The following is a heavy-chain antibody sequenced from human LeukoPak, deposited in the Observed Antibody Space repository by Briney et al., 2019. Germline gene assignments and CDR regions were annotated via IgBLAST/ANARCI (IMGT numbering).Heavy chain of an antibody. J-gene: IGHJ6*03. Sequence: SETLSLTCAVYGGSFSGYYWSWIRQPPGKGLEWIGEINHSGSTNYNPSLKSRVTISVDTSKNQFSLKLSSVTAADTAVCYCARLGSQYYYYYYMDVWGKGTTVTVSS. CDR3: ARLGSQYYYYYYMDV. CDR1: GGSFSGYY. V-gene: IGHV4-34*01. D-gene: IGHD3-16*01. CDR2: INHSGST.